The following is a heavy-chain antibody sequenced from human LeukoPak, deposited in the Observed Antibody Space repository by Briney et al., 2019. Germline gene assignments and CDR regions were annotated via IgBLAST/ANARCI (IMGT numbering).Heavy chain of an antibody. V-gene: IGHV3-7*01. CDR2: IKQDGSEK. CDR1: GFTFSSYW. CDR3: ARVKDYDFWSGYSSYMDV. D-gene: IGHD3-3*01. J-gene: IGHJ6*03. Sequence: GGSLRLSCAASGFTFSSYWMSWVRQAPGKGLEWVANIKQDGSEKYYVDSVKGRFTISRDNAKNSLYLQMNSLGAEDTAVYYCARVKDYDFWSGYSSYMDVWGKGTTVTVSS.